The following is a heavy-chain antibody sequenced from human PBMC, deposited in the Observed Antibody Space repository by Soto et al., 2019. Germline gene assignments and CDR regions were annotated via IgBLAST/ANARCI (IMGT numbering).Heavy chain of an antibody. D-gene: IGHD6-13*01. CDR1: GGAFSSYA. V-gene: IGHV1-69*13. J-gene: IGHJ4*02. Sequence: SVNVSGKTSGGAFSSYAISWVRQATGQGLEWMGGIIPIFGTANYAQKFQGRVTITADESTSTAYMELSSLRSEDTAVYYCARDGGYSSSWYVSDYCAQGTLVTVSS. CDR2: IIPIFGTA. CDR3: ARDGGYSSSWYVSDY.